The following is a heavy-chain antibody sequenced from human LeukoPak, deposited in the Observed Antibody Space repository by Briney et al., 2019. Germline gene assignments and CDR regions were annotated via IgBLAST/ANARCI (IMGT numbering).Heavy chain of an antibody. Sequence: ASVKVSCKASGSTFSDYYINWVRQAPGQGLEGMGWINPTSGGADYAPNSQGRVTMTRDTSISSAYMELNRLMSDDTAVYYCARDRGMGGLEYWGQGTLVTVSS. D-gene: IGHD1-26*01. J-gene: IGHJ4*02. V-gene: IGHV1-2*02. CDR1: GSTFSDYY. CDR2: INPTSGGA. CDR3: ARDRGMGGLEY.